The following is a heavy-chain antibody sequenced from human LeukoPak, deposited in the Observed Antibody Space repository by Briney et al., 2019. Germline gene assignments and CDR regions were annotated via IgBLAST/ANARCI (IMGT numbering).Heavy chain of an antibody. J-gene: IGHJ6*03. Sequence: ASVKVSCKASGYTFTGYYMHWVRQAPGQGLEGMGWINPNSGGTNYAQKFQGRVTMTRDTSISTASMELSRLRSDDTAVYYCARDRVAIVVAPYYYYYMDVWGKGTTVTVSS. CDR3: ARDRVAIVVAPYYYYYMDV. CDR2: INPNSGGT. CDR1: GYTFTGYY. D-gene: IGHD2-2*01. V-gene: IGHV1-2*02.